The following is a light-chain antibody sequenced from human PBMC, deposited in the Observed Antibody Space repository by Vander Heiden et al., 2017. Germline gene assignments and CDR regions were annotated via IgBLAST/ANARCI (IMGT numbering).Light chain of an antibody. CDR1: QGISNY. J-gene: IGKJ4*01. CDR3: QQDDNLPLT. V-gene: IGKV1-33*01. CDR2: DAS. Sequence: DISMTQSPSSLSASVGDRVTITCQASQGISNYLNWYQQKPGKAPKLLIYDASNLETGVPSRFSGSGSGTDFTLTISSLQPEDIATYYCQQDDNLPLTFGGGTKVEIK.